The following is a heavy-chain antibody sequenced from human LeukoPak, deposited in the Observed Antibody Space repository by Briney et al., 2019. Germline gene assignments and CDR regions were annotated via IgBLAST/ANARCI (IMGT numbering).Heavy chain of an antibody. D-gene: IGHD4-17*01. CDR2: ISYDGSNK. Sequence: GRSLRLSCAASGFTFSSYGMHWVRQAPGKGLEWVAVISYDGSNKYYADSVKGRFTISRDNSKNTLYLQMNSLRAEDTAVYYCVKDLDNPNDYGDYKAYYYGMDVWGQGTTVTVSS. CDR1: GFTFSSYG. CDR3: VKDLDNPNDYGDYKAYYYGMDV. J-gene: IGHJ6*02. V-gene: IGHV3-30*18.